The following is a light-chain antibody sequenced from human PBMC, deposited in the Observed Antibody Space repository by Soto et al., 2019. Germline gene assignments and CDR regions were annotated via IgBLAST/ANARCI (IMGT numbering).Light chain of an antibody. CDR2: AAS. CDR1: QGIGGY. Sequence: DIQMTQSPSSLSASLGDRVTITCRASQGIGGYLAWFQQKLGNVPKLLIYAASTLQSGVPSRFRGSGSGTDFTLTISSLQPEDVATYYCQKYNSAPLPFGGGTKVEIK. CDR3: QKYNSAPLP. V-gene: IGKV1-27*01. J-gene: IGKJ4*01.